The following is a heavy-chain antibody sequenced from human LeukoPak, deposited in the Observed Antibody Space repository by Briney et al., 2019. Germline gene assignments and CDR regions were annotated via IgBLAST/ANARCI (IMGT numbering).Heavy chain of an antibody. CDR1: GYTFTNSD. V-gene: IGHV1-18*01. J-gene: IGHJ5*02. CDR3: ARDYPLTYYGSPRYYYGSGSYTRFDP. D-gene: IGHD3-10*01. CDR2: ISTSNGDT. Sequence: ASVKVSCRASGYTFTNSDITWVRQAPGQGLEWMGRISTSNGDTNYAAKLQGRVTMTTDTSTSTAYMELRSLRSDDTAVYYCARDYPLTYYGSPRYYYGSGSYTRFDPWGQGTLVTVSS.